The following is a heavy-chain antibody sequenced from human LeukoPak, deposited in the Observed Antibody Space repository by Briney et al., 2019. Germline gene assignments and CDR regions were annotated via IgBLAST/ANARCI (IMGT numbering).Heavy chain of an antibody. J-gene: IGHJ6*03. CDR1: GGSFSGYY. CDR2: IYHSGST. Sequence: SETLSLTCAVYGGSFSGYYWGWIRQPPGKGLEWIGSIYHSGSTYYNPSLKSRVTISVDTSKNQFSLKLSSVTAADTAVYYCARGAASYYYDSSGYYPYYYYYMDVWGKGTTVTVSS. CDR3: ARGAASYYYDSSGYYPYYYYYMDV. D-gene: IGHD3-22*01. V-gene: IGHV4-38-2*01.